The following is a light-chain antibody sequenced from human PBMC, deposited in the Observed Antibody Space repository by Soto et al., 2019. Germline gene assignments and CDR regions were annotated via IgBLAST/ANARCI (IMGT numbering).Light chain of an antibody. CDR3: QHYGTSLFT. V-gene: IGKV3-20*01. Sequence: EIVLTQSPDTLSLSPGERATLSCRASQSISDSNLAWYQQRPGQPPRLLIYATFIRATGVPDRFIGSGSGTDFTLTIGIREPEDFSVFFCQHYGTSLFTLGPGTRVDIK. CDR1: QSISDSN. J-gene: IGKJ3*01. CDR2: ATF.